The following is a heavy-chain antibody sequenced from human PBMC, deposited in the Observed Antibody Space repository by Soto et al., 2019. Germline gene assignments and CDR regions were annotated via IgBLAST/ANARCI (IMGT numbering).Heavy chain of an antibody. J-gene: IGHJ4*02. CDR1: GGSISSYY. D-gene: IGHD5-18*01. CDR2: IYYSGST. V-gene: IGHV4-59*01. Sequence: PSETLSLTCTVSGGSISSYYWSWIRQPPGKGLEWIGYIYYSGSTNYNPSLKSRVTISVDTSKNQFSLKLSSVTAADTAVYYCARGNSYGYSYYFDYWGQGTLVPSPQ. CDR3: ARGNSYGYSYYFDY.